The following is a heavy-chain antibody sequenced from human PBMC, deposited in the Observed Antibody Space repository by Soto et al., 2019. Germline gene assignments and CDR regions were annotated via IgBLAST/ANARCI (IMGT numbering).Heavy chain of an antibody. CDR1: GFTFRNFG. Sequence: PGRPLRLSCAASGFTFRNFGRRWVRQAPGKGLEYVSGISNNGAHTDYAKSVKGRFTIPRDNSENTLYLQMGSLRAEDMALYYCARRGYGSRWPNVYMDVWGKGTTVTVSS. CDR2: ISNNGAHT. V-gene: IGHV3-64*01. J-gene: IGHJ6*03. D-gene: IGHD6-13*01. CDR3: ARRGYGSRWPNVYMDV.